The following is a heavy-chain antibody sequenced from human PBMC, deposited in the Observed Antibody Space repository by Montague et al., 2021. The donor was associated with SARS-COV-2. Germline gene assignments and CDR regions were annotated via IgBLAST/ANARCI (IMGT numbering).Heavy chain of an antibody. D-gene: IGHD3/OR15-3a*01. V-gene: IGHV4-39*07. J-gene: IGHJ4*02. Sequence: SETLSLTCTVSGGSISSSTSNWWGWIRQSPGKGLEWIASMYYNGKTYYNPSLKSRVTISVDMSMNQVSLKLSSVTAADTAVYYCVRSRDWFFHYWGQGTLVTVSS. CDR2: MYYNGKT. CDR3: VRSRDWFFHY. CDR1: GGSISSSTSNW.